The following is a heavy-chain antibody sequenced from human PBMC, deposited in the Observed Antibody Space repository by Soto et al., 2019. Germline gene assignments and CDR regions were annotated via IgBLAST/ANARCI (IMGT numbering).Heavy chain of an antibody. CDR1: GYTFTSYG. CDR3: ARYAAIGMNDY. Sequence: QVQLVQSGAEVKKPGASVKVSCKASGYTFTSYGISWVRQAPGQGLESMGWISAYNGNKKYAQKLQGTVTMTTDTSTSTAYMELRSLRSDDRAVYYCARYAAIGMNDYWVQGTLVTVSS. V-gene: IGHV1-18*01. CDR2: ISAYNGNK. J-gene: IGHJ4*02. D-gene: IGHD1-20*01.